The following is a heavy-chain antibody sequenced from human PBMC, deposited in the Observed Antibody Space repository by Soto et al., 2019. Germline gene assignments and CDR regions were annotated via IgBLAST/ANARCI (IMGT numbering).Heavy chain of an antibody. Sequence: GGSLRLSCAASGFTFSDHYMDWIHQAPGKGLEWVGRTRNKANSYTTEYAASVKGRFIISRDDSKNSLSLQMNSLKTEDTAVYYCTRGYCSGGTCYSGVYWGQGTLVTVSS. CDR1: GFTFSDHY. D-gene: IGHD2-15*01. V-gene: IGHV3-72*01. J-gene: IGHJ4*02. CDR3: TRGYCSGGTCYSGVY. CDR2: TRNKANSYTT.